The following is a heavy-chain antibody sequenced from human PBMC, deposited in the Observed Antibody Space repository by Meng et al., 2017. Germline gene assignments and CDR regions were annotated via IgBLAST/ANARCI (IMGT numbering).Heavy chain of an antibody. V-gene: IGHV3-20*04. Sequence: GGSLRLSCAASGFTFDDYGMSWVRQAPGKGLEWVSGINWNGGSIGYADSVKGRFTISRDNAKNSLYLQMNSLRAEDTAWYYCARGRIMITFGGAKGGQGTLVTVSS. J-gene: IGHJ4*02. CDR2: INWNGGSI. CDR1: GFTFDDYG. CDR3: ARGRIMITFGGAK. D-gene: IGHD3-16*01.